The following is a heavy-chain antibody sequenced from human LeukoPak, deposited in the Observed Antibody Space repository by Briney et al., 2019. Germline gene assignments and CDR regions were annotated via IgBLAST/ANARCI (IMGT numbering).Heavy chain of an antibody. D-gene: IGHD2-2*01. CDR3: ARVPYCSSTSCRRTSQYFQH. CDR1: GFTFSSYA. J-gene: IGHJ1*01. CDR2: ISYDGSNK. Sequence: PGGSLRLSCAASGFTFSSYAMHWVRQAPGKGLEWVAVISYDGSNKHYADSVKGRFTISRDNSKNTLYLQMNSLRAEDTAVYYCARVPYCSSTSCRRTSQYFQHWGQGTLVTVSS. V-gene: IGHV3-30-3*01.